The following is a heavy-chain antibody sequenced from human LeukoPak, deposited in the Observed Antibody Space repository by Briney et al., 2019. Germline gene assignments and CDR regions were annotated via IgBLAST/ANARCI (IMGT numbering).Heavy chain of an antibody. J-gene: IGHJ4*02. V-gene: IGHV4-39*01. CDR2: IYYSGST. CDR1: GGSISSGRYY. CDR3: ARQSPSEFGSGSYYFDY. Sequence: SETLSLTCTVSGGSISSGRYYWGWIRQPPGKGLEWIGIIYYSGSTYYDRSLKSRVAISVDTPKNQFSLKLSSVTAADTAVYYCARQSPSEFGSGSYYFDYWGQGTLVTVSS. D-gene: IGHD3-10*01.